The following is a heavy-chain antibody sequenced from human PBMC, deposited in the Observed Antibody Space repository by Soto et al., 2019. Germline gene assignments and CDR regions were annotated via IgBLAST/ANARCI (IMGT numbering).Heavy chain of an antibody. CDR2: IYTSGST. D-gene: IGHD6-13*01. V-gene: IGHV4-4*07. J-gene: IGHJ4*02. CDR3: ARSNSPAAAGTSFDY. CDR1: GGSISSYY. Sequence: SETLSLTCTVSGGSISSYYWSWIRQPAGKGLEWIGRIYTSGSTNYNPSLKSRVTMSVDTSKNQFSLKLSSVTAADTAVYYCARSNSPAAAGTSFDYWGQGTLVTVSS.